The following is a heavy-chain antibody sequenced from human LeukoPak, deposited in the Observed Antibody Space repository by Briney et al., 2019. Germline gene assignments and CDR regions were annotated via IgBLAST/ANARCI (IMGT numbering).Heavy chain of an antibody. CDR1: GFTFDDYA. J-gene: IGHJ4*02. CDR3: ATLGDNIDY. Sequence: GGSLRLSCAASGFTFDDYAMHWVRHAPGKGLEWVSLISGDGGSTYYADSVKGRFTISRDNSKNSLYLQMNSLRTEDTALYYCATLGDNIDYWGQGTLVTVSS. V-gene: IGHV3-43*02. D-gene: IGHD3-16*01. CDR2: ISGDGGST.